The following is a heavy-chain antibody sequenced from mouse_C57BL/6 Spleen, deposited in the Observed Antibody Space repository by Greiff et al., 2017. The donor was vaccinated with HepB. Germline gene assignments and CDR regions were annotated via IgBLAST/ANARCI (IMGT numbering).Heavy chain of an antibody. CDR3: ASCYYGSSYDLHFDV. CDR2: FHPYNDDT. V-gene: IGHV1-47*01. CDR1: GYTFTTYP. Sequence: VQLQQSGAELVKPGASVKMSCKASGYTFTTYPIEWMKQNHGKSLEWIGNFHPYNDDTKYNEKFKGKATLTVEKSSSAVYLELSRLTSDDSAVYYCASCYYGSSYDLHFDVWGTGTTVTVSS. D-gene: IGHD1-1*01. J-gene: IGHJ1*03.